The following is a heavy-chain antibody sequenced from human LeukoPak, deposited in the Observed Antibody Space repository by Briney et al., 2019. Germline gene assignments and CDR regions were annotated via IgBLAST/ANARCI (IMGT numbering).Heavy chain of an antibody. CDR3: AREEVPHGFDI. Sequence: PSETLSLTCTVSGGSISSYYWSWIRQPPGKGLECIGYIYYSGTTNYNPSLKSRVTISVDMSRNQFSLKLRSVTAADTAVYYCAREEVPHGFDIWGQGTMVTVSS. CDR1: GGSISSYY. V-gene: IGHV4-59*12. J-gene: IGHJ3*02. CDR2: IYYSGTT.